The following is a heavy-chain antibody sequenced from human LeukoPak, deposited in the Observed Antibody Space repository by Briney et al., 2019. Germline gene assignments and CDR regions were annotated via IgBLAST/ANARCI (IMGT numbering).Heavy chain of an antibody. CDR3: AAYDYVWGSYRQSFDY. CDR1: GGSISSYY. V-gene: IGHV4-4*09. CDR2: IYTSGST. Sequence: SETLSLTCTVSGGSISSYYWSWIRQPPGKGLEWIGYIYTSGSTNYNPSLKSRVTISVDTSKNQFSLKLSSVTAADTAVYYCAAYDYVWGSYRQSFDYWGQGTLVTVSS. D-gene: IGHD3-16*02. J-gene: IGHJ4*02.